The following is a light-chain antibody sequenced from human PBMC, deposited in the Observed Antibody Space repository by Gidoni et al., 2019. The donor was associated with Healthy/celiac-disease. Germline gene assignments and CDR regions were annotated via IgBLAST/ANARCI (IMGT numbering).Light chain of an antibody. CDR2: SAS. CDR3: QQANSFPHST. J-gene: IGKJ3*01. CDR1: QCISIW. V-gene: IGKV1-12*01. Sequence: DIQMTQSTSSVSASVGDRVTITCRASQCISIWLAWYQQKPGKAPKLLRYSASSLQIGVPSRFSGSGSGTDFTLTISSLQPEDFATYYCQQANSFPHSTFGPGTKVDIK.